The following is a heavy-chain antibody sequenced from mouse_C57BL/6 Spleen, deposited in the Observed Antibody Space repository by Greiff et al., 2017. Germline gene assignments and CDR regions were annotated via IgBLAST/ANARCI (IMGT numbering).Heavy chain of an antibody. CDR1: GFTFTDYN. D-gene: IGHD2-10*02. Sequence: EVQLQQSGPELVKPGASVKMSCTASGFTFTDYNMHWVKQSPGKSLEWIGYINPNNGGTSYNQKFKGKATLTVNTSSSTAYMELRSLTSEDAAVYYCAYENYAMDYWGQGTSVTVSS. CDR2: INPNNGGT. CDR3: AYENYAMDY. V-gene: IGHV1-22*01. J-gene: IGHJ4*01.